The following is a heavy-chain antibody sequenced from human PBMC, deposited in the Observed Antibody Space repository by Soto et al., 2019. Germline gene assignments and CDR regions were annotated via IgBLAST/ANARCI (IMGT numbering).Heavy chain of an antibody. CDR1: GFSLSSTGVG. CDR3: APSGHNSGFFSYDY. CDR2: INWNDDK. D-gene: IGHD3-22*01. V-gene: IGHV2-5*01. J-gene: IGHJ4*02. Sequence: QITLKESGPTLVKVTQTVTLTCTFSGFSLSSTGVGVGWIRQPPGKALEGLALINWNDDKRYNPSLKSRLTTHKDPSKNKGALTRPKMDPLNTATYYCAPSGHNSGFFSYDYWGQGTLVTVSS.